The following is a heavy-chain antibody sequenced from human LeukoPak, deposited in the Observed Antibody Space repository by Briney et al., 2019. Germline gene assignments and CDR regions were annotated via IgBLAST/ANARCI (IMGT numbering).Heavy chain of an antibody. J-gene: IGHJ6*02. CDR1: GGSFSGYY. CDR3: ARGGGKGVYGMDV. V-gene: IGHV4-34*01. Sequence: SETLSLTCVVYGGSFSGYYWSWIRQPPGKGLEWIGEINHSGSTNYNPSLKSRVTISVDTSKNQFSLKLSSVTAADTAVYYCARGGGKGVYGMDVWGQGTTVTVSS. CDR2: INHSGST. D-gene: IGHD4-23*01.